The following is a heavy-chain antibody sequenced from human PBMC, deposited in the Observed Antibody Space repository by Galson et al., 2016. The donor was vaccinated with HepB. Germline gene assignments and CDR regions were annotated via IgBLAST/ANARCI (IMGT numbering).Heavy chain of an antibody. CDR3: ARGGYYEEGYYYYGMDV. CDR2: ISSTGRNI. CDR1: GASFSGYY. V-gene: IGHV3-11*04. D-gene: IGHD3-16*01. J-gene: IGHJ6*02. Sequence: LSLTCAVYGASFSGYYWSWIRQPPGKGLEWIAYISSTGRNIYYADSVKGRFTISRDSAQKSMYLQMNSLRAEDTAVYYCARGGYYEEGYYYYGMDVWGQGTTVTVSS.